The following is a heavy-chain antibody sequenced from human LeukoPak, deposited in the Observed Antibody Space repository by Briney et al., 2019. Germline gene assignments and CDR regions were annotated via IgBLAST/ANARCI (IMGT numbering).Heavy chain of an antibody. CDR2: MSAYICNT. CDR3: RLGEQLAIDAFDI. Sequence: ASVKLSCKASGYTCTSYGISWVRQAPGQGLEWMGWMSAYICNTDYAQKLQGRVTMTTDTSTSTAYMELRSLRSDATAVYYCRLGEQLAIDAFDIWGAGTMVTVSS. J-gene: IGHJ3*02. D-gene: IGHD6-13*01. V-gene: IGHV1-18*01. CDR1: GYTCTSYG.